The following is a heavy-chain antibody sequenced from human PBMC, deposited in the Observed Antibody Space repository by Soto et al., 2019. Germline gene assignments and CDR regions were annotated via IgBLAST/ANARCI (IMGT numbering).Heavy chain of an antibody. D-gene: IGHD3-3*01. V-gene: IGHV3-53*01. J-gene: IGHJ4*02. Sequence: PGGSLRLSCAASGFTVSSNYMSWVRQAPGKGPEWVSVIYSGGSTYYADSVKGRFTISGDNSKNTLYLQMNSLRAEDTAVYYCVCFGVVRKDDYWGQGTLVTVSS. CDR2: IYSGGST. CDR1: GFTVSSNY. CDR3: VCFGVVRKDDY.